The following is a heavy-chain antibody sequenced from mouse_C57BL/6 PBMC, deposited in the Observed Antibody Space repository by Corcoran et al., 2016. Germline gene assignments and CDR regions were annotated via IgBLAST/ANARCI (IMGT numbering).Heavy chain of an antibody. CDR3: ARKGLLRSSMDY. CDR2: INPNNGGT. CDR1: GYTFTDYY. J-gene: IGHJ4*01. Sequence: EVQLQQSGPELVKPGASVKISCKASGYTFTDYYMNWVKQSHGKSLEWIGDINPNNGGTSYNQKFKGKATLTVDKSSSTAYMELHSLTSEDSAVYYCARKGLLRSSMDYWGQGTSVTVSS. D-gene: IGHD1-1*01. V-gene: IGHV1-26*01.